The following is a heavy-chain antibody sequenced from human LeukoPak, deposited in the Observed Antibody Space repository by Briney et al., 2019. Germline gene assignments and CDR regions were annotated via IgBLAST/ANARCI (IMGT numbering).Heavy chain of an antibody. V-gene: IGHV3-21*01. Sequence: GGSLRLSCAASGFTFSSYSMNWVRQAPGKGLEWVSSISSSSSYIYYADSVKGRFTISRDNAKNSLYLQMNSLRAEDTAVYYCARDRETGTTNYWGQGTLVTVSS. D-gene: IGHD1-1*01. CDR1: GFTFSSYS. CDR3: ARDRETGTTNY. J-gene: IGHJ4*02. CDR2: ISSSSSYI.